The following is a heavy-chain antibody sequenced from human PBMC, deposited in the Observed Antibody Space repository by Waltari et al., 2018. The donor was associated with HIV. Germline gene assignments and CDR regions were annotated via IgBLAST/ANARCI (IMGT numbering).Heavy chain of an antibody. D-gene: IGHD2-15*01. CDR3: ARDPAYCSGGSCYSRLDYYYGMDV. Sequence: QVQLVQSGAEVKKPGASVKVSCKASGYTFTSYAMHWVRQAPGQRLEWMGWINAGNGNTKYSQKFQGRVTITRDTSASTAYMELSSLRSEDTAVYYCARDPAYCSGGSCYSRLDYYYGMDVWGQGTTVTVSS. V-gene: IGHV1-3*01. CDR2: INAGNGNT. J-gene: IGHJ6*02. CDR1: GYTFTSYA.